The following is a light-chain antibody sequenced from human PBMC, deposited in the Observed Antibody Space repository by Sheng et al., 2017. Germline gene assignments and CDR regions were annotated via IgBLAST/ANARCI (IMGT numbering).Light chain of an antibody. CDR2: AAS. CDR1: KSINSN. J-gene: IGKJ2*01. CDR3: QQYAVFPPYT. V-gene: IGKV1-NL1*01. Sequence: DIQMTQFPSSLSASVGDRVIITCRASKSINSNLNWYQQKPGKAPKLLIYAASTLGSGVPSRFGGSGSGTDYTLTISNLQPEDFATYFCQQYAVFPPYTFGQGTNLEMK.